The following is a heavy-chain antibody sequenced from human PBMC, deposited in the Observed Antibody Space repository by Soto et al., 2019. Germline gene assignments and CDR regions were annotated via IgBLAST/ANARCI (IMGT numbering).Heavy chain of an antibody. D-gene: IGHD2-2*01. CDR2: ISWDGGST. CDR3: AKDPSSPYCSSTSCYYTGDYYGMDV. V-gene: IGHV3-43*01. Sequence: LKISCAASGFTFDDYTMHWVRQAPGKGLEWVSLISWDGGSTYYADSVKGRFTISRDNSKNSLYLQMNSLRTEDTAVYYCAKDPSSPYCSSTSCYYTGDYYGMDVWGQGTTVTVSS. CDR1: GFTFDDYT. J-gene: IGHJ6*02.